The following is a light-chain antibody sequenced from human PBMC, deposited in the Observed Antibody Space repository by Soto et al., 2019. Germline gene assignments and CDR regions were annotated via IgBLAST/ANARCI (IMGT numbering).Light chain of an antibody. CDR3: CSYAGSYTFEV. Sequence: QSALTQPRSVSGSPGQSVTISCTGTSSDVGGYYYVSWYQQHPGKAPKLMIYDVSKRPSGVPDRFSGSKSGNTASLTISGLQAEDEADYYCCSYAGSYTFEVFGGGTQLTVL. J-gene: IGLJ2*01. V-gene: IGLV2-11*01. CDR1: SSDVGGYYY. CDR2: DVS.